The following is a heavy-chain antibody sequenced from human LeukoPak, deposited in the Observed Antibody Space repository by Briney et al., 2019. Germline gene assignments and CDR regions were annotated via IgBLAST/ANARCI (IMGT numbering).Heavy chain of an antibody. CDR2: ISYDGSNK. D-gene: IGHD3-10*01. Sequence: GGSLRLSCAASGFTFSTYGMHWVRQAPGKGLEWVAVISYDGSNKYYVDSVKGRFTISRDNSKNTLYLHMNNLRADDTAVYYCARGVGVRGVVSQPLEYWAQGTLVIVSS. CDR3: ARGVGVRGVVSQPLEY. V-gene: IGHV3-30*03. CDR1: GFTFSTYG. J-gene: IGHJ4*02.